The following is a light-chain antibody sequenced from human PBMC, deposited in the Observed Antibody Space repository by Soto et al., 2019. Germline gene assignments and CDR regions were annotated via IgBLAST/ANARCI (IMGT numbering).Light chain of an antibody. J-gene: IGKJ1*01. V-gene: IGKV2-30*01. CDR1: QSLVSSNGNTY. CDR3: MQAIRWAWT. Sequence: DVVMTQSPLSLHVTLGQPASISCRTSQSLVSSNGNTYLIWFQQRPGQSPSRLIYKVSNRDSAVPDRFTGGGAGTDFTLEVSREEAEDVGVYYCMQAIRWAWTFGEGTKVEIK. CDR2: KVS.